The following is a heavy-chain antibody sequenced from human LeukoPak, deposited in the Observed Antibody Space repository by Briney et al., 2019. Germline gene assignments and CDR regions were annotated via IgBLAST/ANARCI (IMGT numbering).Heavy chain of an antibody. CDR1: GGTFSSYA. CDR3: ARASGVVTSRGEVFDI. J-gene: IGHJ3*02. CDR2: IIPILGIA. V-gene: IGHV1-69*04. D-gene: IGHD4-23*01. Sequence: GASVKVSCKASGGTFSSYAISWVRQAPGQGLEWMGRIIPILGIANYAQKFQGRVTITADKSTSTAYMELSSLRSEDTAVYYCARASGVVTSRGEVFDIWGQGTMVTVSS.